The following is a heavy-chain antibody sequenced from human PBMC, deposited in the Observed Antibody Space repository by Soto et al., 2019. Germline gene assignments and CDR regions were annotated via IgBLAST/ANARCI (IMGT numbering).Heavy chain of an antibody. Sequence: SVKASCKASGYTFTTFAMHWVRQAPGQRLEWMGWINLGNGDTKYSQKFQGRVTFTRDTSASTAYMELSGLRSEDTAVYYCARNWNQFDYWGQGTLVTVSS. CDR3: ARNWNQFDY. CDR2: INLGNGDT. D-gene: IGHD1-1*01. V-gene: IGHV1-3*01. CDR1: GYTFTTFA. J-gene: IGHJ4*02.